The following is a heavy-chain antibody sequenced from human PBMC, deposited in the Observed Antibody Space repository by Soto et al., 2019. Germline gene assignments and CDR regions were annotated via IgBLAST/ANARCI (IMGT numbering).Heavy chain of an antibody. CDR1: GDTFSFYT. J-gene: IGHJ4*02. Sequence: QVQLVQSGAEVKKPGSSVKVSCKASGDTFSFYTITWVRQAPGLGLEWMGRVNPILSMSNYAKKFQGRVTMTADKSTSTAYVELRSLRYEDTAFYYCVTRYDSRYRASDYWGQGAMVTVSS. CDR3: VTRYDSRYRASDY. D-gene: IGHD3-16*01. CDR2: VNPILSMS. V-gene: IGHV1-69*02.